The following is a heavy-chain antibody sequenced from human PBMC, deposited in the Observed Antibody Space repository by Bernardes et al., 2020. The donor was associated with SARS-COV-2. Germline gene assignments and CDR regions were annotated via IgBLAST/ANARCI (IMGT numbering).Heavy chain of an antibody. Sequence: ESLKISCKGSGYSFTSYWISWVRQMPGKGLEWMGRIDPSDSYTNYSPSFQGHVTISADKSISTAYLQWSSLKASDTAMYYCARLVGGWVDNYYYYGMDVWGQGTTVTVSS. J-gene: IGHJ6*02. CDR3: ARLVGGWVDNYYYYGMDV. CDR2: IDPSDSYT. CDR1: GYSFTSYW. V-gene: IGHV5-10-1*01. D-gene: IGHD2-8*02.